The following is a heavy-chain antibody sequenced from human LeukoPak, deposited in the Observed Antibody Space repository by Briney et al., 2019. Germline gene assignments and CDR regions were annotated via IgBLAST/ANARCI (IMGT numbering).Heavy chain of an antibody. D-gene: IGHD5-12*01. Sequence: GGSLRLSCAASGFTFSSYVMHWVRQAPGKGLEWVAFISSDGGNKYYADSVMGRFTISRDNSKNTLYLQMNSLRPEDTAVYYRAKGSSGYDFSDTDYWGQGTLVTVSS. J-gene: IGHJ4*02. CDR1: GFTFSSYV. CDR3: AKGSSGYDFSDTDY. V-gene: IGHV3-30*18. CDR2: ISSDGGNK.